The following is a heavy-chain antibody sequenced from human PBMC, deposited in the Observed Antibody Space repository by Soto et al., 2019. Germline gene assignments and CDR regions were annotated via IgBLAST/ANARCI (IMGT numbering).Heavy chain of an antibody. J-gene: IGHJ3*02. V-gene: IGHV3-23*01. CDR3: VNDQFGASDIVLMVYDMGAFDI. CDR2: ISGSGGST. CDR1: GFTFSSYA. D-gene: IGHD2-8*01. Sequence: EVQLLESGGGLVQPGGSLRLSCAASGFTFSSYAMSWVRQAPGKGLEWVSAISGSGGSTYYADSVKGRFTISRDNSKNTLYLQMNSLRAEDTAVYYRVNDQFGASDIVLMVYDMGAFDIWGLGTMVTVSS.